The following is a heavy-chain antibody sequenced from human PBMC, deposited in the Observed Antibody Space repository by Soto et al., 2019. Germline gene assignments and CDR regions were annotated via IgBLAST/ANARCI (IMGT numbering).Heavy chain of an antibody. J-gene: IGHJ4*02. D-gene: IGHD3-10*01. V-gene: IGHV3-30*18. CDR1: GFTFSSYG. Sequence: QVQLVESGGGVVQPGRSLRLSCAASGFTFSSYGMHWVRQAPGKGLEWVAVISYDGSNKYYADSVKGRFTISRDNSKNTLYLPMTSLRAEDTAVYSCEKDRRFGEFHFEYFDYWGQGTLVTVSS. CDR3: EKDRRFGEFHFEYFDY. CDR2: ISYDGSNK.